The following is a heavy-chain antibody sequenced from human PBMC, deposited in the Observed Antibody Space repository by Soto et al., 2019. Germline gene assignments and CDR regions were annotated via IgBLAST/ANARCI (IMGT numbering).Heavy chain of an antibody. D-gene: IGHD4-17*01. V-gene: IGHV4-31*03. J-gene: IGHJ6*03. CDR1: GGSISSGGYY. Sequence: QVQLQESGPGLVKPSQTLSLTCTVSGGSISSGGYYWSWIRQHPGKGLEWIGYIYYSGSTYYNPTLKSRVTISVDTSKNQFSLKLSSVTAADTAVYYCARGLTTVTTYYYYMDVWGKGTTVTVSS. CDR3: ARGLTTVTTYYYYMDV. CDR2: IYYSGST.